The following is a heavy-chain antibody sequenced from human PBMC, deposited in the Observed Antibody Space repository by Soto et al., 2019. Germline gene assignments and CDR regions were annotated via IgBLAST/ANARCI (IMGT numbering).Heavy chain of an antibody. V-gene: IGHV3-33*01. Sequence: QVQLVESGGGVVQPGRSQRLSCAASGFTFSSYGMHWVRQAPGKGLEWVAVIWYDGSNKYYADSVKGRFTISRDNSKNTRYLQVNSLRAEDTAVYYCARDAEMEVATSGFDYWGQGTLVTVFS. CDR3: ARDAEMEVATSGFDY. CDR1: GFTFSSYG. D-gene: IGHD5-12*01. CDR2: IWYDGSNK. J-gene: IGHJ4*02.